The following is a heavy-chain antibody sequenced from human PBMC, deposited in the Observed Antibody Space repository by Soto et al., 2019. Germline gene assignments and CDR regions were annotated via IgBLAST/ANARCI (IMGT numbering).Heavy chain of an antibody. V-gene: IGHV4-59*01. CDR1: GDSISSYY. J-gene: IGHJ4*02. CDR3: ARAESGWYMVY. Sequence: QVQLQESGPGLVKPSETLSLTCTVSGDSISSYYGSWIRQPPGKGLEWIGYISYSGSTNYNPSLKSRVTISVDTSKNQFSLKLTSVTAADTAVYYGARAESGWYMVYWGQGTLVTVSS. CDR2: ISYSGST. D-gene: IGHD6-19*01.